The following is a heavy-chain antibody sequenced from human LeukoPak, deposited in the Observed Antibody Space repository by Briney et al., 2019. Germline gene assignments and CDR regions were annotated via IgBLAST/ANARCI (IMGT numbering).Heavy chain of an antibody. CDR1: GFPFSSNG. D-gene: IGHD6-19*01. CDR2: IWYDGSDE. J-gene: IGHJ4*02. V-gene: IGHV3-33*08. CDR3: ARYTTGHGFDF. Sequence: GGSLRLSCGASGFPFSSNGMHWVRQAPGKGLEWVAYIWYDGSDEDYADSVKGRFTISRDNSKNPLYLQMNSLRAEDTAVYYCARYTTGHGFDFWGQGTLVTVSS.